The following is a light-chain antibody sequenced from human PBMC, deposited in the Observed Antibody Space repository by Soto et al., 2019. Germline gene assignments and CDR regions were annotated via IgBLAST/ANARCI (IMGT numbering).Light chain of an antibody. CDR3: SSYAGRYTYV. CDR1: SSDVGGYNY. Sequence: QPALTQPRSVSGSPGQSVSIFCTGTSSDVGGYNYVSWYQQHPGKAPKVMIYDVTKRPPGVPDRFSGSKSGNTASLTISGLQSEDEADYYCSSYAGRYTYVFGTGTKVTVL. J-gene: IGLJ1*01. V-gene: IGLV2-11*01. CDR2: DVT.